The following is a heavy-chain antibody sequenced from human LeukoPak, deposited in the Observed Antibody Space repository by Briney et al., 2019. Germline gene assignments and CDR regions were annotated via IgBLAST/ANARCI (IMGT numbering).Heavy chain of an antibody. D-gene: IGHD6-13*01. CDR1: GFTFSSYW. J-gene: IGHJ4*02. CDR3: ARADRYGTTWYGRVDY. Sequence: GGSLRLSCAASGFTFSSYWMHWVRQAPGKGLVWVSRINSDGSSTSYADSVKGRFTISRDNSRNTLYLQMNSLRAEDTAVYYCARADRYGTTWYGRVDYWGQGTLVTVSS. CDR2: INSDGSST. V-gene: IGHV3-74*01.